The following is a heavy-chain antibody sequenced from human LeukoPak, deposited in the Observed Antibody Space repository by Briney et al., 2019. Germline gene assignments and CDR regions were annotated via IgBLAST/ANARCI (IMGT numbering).Heavy chain of an antibody. V-gene: IGHV4-59*12. Sequence: PSETLSLTSTLSVGSISSYYCSWIRHPPEKRLEWIGYIYYSVRTNNNTSIKSRVTISSDTSKKQSSLNLSSVTAAHTALYYCARDNVDTAIDNWGQGTLVTVSS. J-gene: IGHJ4*02. CDR2: IYYSVRT. CDR3: ARDNVDTAIDN. CDR1: VGSISSYY. D-gene: IGHD5-18*01.